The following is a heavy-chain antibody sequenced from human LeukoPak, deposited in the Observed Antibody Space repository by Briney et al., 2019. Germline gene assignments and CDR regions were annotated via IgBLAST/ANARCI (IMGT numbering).Heavy chain of an antibody. V-gene: IGHV4-38-2*02. CDR1: GYSISSGYY. Sequence: SETLSLTRTVSGYSISSGYYWVWIRQPPGKGLEWIGGIYHGDSTYYNPSLKSRVTISVDTSKNQFSLKLRSVTAADTAVYYCARDSWPEVVRFDYWGQGTLVTVSS. CDR3: ARDSWPEVVRFDY. D-gene: IGHD1-14*01. CDR2: IYHGDST. J-gene: IGHJ4*02.